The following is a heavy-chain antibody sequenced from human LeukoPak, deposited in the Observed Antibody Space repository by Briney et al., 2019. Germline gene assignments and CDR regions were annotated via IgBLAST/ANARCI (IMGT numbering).Heavy chain of an antibody. CDR2: INHSGST. D-gene: IGHD3-22*01. J-gene: IGHJ4*02. CDR1: GGSFSGYY. Sequence: SETLSLTCAVYGGSFSGYYWSWIRQPPGKGLEWIGEINHSGSTNYNPSLKSRVTISVDTSKNQFSLKLSSVTAADTAVYYCARGRGRYDSSGCGGYWGQGTLVTVSS. V-gene: IGHV4-34*01. CDR3: ARGRGRYDSSGCGGY.